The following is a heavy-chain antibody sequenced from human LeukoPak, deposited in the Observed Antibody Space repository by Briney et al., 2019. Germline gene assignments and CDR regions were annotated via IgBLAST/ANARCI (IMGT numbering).Heavy chain of an antibody. CDR3: ARNRGIYEIGAYFDY. Sequence: PGGSLRLSCAASGFTFSSYSMNWVRQAPGKGLEWVSSISSSSSYIYYADSVKGRFTISRDNAKNSLYLQMNSLRAEDTAFYHCARNRGIYEIGAYFDYWGQGTLVTVSS. V-gene: IGHV3-21*04. CDR1: GFTFSSYS. D-gene: IGHD5/OR15-5a*01. J-gene: IGHJ4*02. CDR2: ISSSSSYI.